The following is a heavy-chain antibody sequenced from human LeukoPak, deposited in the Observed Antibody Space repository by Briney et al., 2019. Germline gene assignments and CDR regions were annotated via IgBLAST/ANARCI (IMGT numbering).Heavy chain of an antibody. J-gene: IGHJ6*03. Sequence: SETLSLTCAVYGGSFSGYYWSWIRQPPGKGLEWIGEINHSGSTNYNPSLKSRVTISVDTSKNQFSLKLSSVAAADTAVYYCATVSTYYYYYYMDVWGKGTTVTVSS. CDR2: INHSGST. CDR3: ATVSTYYYYYYMDV. D-gene: IGHD5/OR15-5a*01. CDR1: GGSFSGYY. V-gene: IGHV4-34*01.